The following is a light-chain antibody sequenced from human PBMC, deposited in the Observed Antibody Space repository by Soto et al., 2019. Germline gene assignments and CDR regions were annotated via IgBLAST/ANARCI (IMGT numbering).Light chain of an antibody. Sequence: EIVLAQSAGTLSLSPGERATLSCRASQSISSSYLAWYQQKPGQAPRLLVYGVSSRASDVPDRFSGSGSGTDFTLTISSLEPEDSAVYYCQQYTDSRTFGQGTKV. CDR3: QQYTDSRT. CDR2: GVS. CDR1: QSISSSY. V-gene: IGKV3-20*01. J-gene: IGKJ1*01.